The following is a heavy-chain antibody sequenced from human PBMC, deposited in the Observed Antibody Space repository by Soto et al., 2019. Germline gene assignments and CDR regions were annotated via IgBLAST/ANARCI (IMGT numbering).Heavy chain of an antibody. Sequence: PSATLSPTSTVSDGSIGSGYCYLSWIRQPPGKGLEWIGYIYYSGSTYYNPSLKSRVTISVDTSKNQFSLKLSSVTAADTAVYYCARETLAAAEVWFDPWGQGILVTCSS. V-gene: IGHV4-30-4*02. CDR1: DGSIGSGYCY. CDR3: ARETLAAAEVWFDP. J-gene: IGHJ5*02. CDR2: IYYSGST. D-gene: IGHD6-13*01.